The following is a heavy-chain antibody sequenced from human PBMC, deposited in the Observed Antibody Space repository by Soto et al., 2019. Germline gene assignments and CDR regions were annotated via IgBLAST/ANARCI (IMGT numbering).Heavy chain of an antibody. CDR1: GFTFSTYS. D-gene: IGHD3-22*01. V-gene: IGHV3-21*01. J-gene: IGHJ3*02. CDR3: ARVGYYDSSHDAFDI. CDR2: ISSSSSYI. Sequence: PGGSLRLSCAASGFTFSTYSMNWVRQAPGKGLEWVSSISSSSSYIYYADSVKGRFTISRDNAKNSLYLQMNSLRAEDTAVYYCARVGYYDSSHDAFDIWGQGTMVTVSS.